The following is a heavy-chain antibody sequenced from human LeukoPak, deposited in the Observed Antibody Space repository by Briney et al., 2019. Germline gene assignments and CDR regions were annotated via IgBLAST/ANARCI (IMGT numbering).Heavy chain of an antibody. CDR2: IYTSGST. D-gene: IGHD2-2*01. Sequence: PSETLSLTCTVSGGSISSYYWSWIRQPAGKGLEWIGRIYTSGSTNYNPSLKSRVTISVDTSKNQLSLKLSSVTAADTAVYYCARDRVVLWFDPWGQGTLVTVSS. CDR1: GGSISSYY. J-gene: IGHJ5*02. CDR3: ARDRVVLWFDP. V-gene: IGHV4-4*07.